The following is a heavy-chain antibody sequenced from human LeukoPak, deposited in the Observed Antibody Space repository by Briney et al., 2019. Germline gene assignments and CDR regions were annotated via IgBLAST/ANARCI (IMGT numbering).Heavy chain of an antibody. Sequence: ASVKVSCKASGYTFTSFGINWVRQAPGQGLEWMGWISAYNGNTNYAQKLQGRVTMTTDTSTNTAYMELRSLRSDDTAVYYCARGRSITIFGVVIDAFDIWGQGTMVTVSS. J-gene: IGHJ3*02. CDR3: ARGRSITIFGVVIDAFDI. CDR1: GYTFTSFG. D-gene: IGHD3-3*01. V-gene: IGHV1-18*01. CDR2: ISAYNGNT.